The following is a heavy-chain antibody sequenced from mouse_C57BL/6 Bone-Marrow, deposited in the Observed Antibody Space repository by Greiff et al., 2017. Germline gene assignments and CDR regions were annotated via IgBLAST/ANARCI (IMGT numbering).Heavy chain of an antibody. CDR2: IDPSDSYT. D-gene: IGHD2-10*02. J-gene: IGHJ2*01. V-gene: IGHV1-69*01. Sequence: VQLQQPGAELVMPGASVKLSCKASGYTFTSYWMHWVKQRPGQGLEWIGEIDPSDSYTNYHQKFKGKSTLTVDKSSSTAYMQLSSLTSEDSAVXYCARDTYYFDYWGQGTTLTVSS. CDR1: GYTFTSYW. CDR3: ARDTYYFDY.